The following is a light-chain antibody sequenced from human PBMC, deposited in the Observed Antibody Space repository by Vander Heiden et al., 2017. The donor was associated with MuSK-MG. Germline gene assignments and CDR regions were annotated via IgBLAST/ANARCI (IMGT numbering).Light chain of an antibody. CDR2: GAS. J-gene: IGKJ4*01. CDR1: QSVNSN. Sequence: EIVMTQPPATLSVSPGERVTLSCRASQSVNSNLAWYQQKPGQAPSLLVYGASTRATGTPPRFSCSGSGTEFTLAISSLQSEDFALYYCQQYHDWPLTFGEGTKVEIE. CDR3: QQYHDWPLT. V-gene: IGKV3-15*01.